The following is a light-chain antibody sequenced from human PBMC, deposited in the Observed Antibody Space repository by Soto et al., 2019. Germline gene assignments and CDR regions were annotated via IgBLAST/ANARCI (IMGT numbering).Light chain of an antibody. J-gene: IGKJ3*01. CDR1: QGISNY. V-gene: IGKV1-27*01. CDR2: GAS. CDR3: QKYISAPFT. Sequence: DIQMTQSPSSLSASVGDRVTITCRASQGISNYLAWYQQKPGKVPKLLIYGASTLQSGVPSRFSGSGSGTYFTLTISSLQPADVATYYCQKYISAPFTFGPGTSVAIK.